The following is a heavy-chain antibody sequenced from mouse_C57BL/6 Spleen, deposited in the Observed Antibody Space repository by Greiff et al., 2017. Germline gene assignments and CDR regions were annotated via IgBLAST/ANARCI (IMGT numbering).Heavy chain of an antibody. CDR1: GYTFTSYW. V-gene: IGHV1-55*01. J-gene: IGHJ3*01. D-gene: IGHD2-1*01. Sequence: QVQLQQPGAELVKPGASVKMSCKASGYTFTSYWITWVKQRPGQGLEWIGDIYPGSGSTNYNEKFKSKATLTVDTSSSTAYMQLSSLTSEDSAVSYCARLKGGNSWFAYWGQGTLVTVSA. CDR2: IYPGSGST. CDR3: ARLKGGNSWFAY.